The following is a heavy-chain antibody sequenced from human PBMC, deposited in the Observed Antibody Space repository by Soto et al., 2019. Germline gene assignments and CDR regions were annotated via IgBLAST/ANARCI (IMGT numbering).Heavy chain of an antibody. V-gene: IGHV1-18*01. J-gene: IGHJ3*02. CDR3: ATAAYDILTGYYNGGAFDI. Sequence: QVQLVQSGGEVKKPGASVKVSCKASGYRFTNYGISWVRQAPGQGLEWMGWISAYNANTNYAQNLQGRVTMTTDTPTTTAYMEMRSLRSDEKAVYYCATAAYDILTGYYNGGAFDIWGQGTMVTVSS. D-gene: IGHD3-9*01. CDR1: GYRFTNYG. CDR2: ISAYNANT.